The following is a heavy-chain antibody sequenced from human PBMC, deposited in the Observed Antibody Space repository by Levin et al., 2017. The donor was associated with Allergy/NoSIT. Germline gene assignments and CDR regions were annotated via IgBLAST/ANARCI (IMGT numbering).Heavy chain of an antibody. V-gene: IGHV1-2*02. J-gene: IGHJ4*02. CDR3: ARDPFDYYDSSGYYYGGGDY. Sequence: GESLKISCKASGYTFTGYYMHWVRQAPGQGLEWMGWINPNSGGTNYAQKFQGRVTMTRDTSISTAYMELSRLRSDDTAVYYCARDPFDYYDSSGYYYGGGDYWGQGTLVTVSS. D-gene: IGHD3-22*01. CDR2: INPNSGGT. CDR1: GYTFTGYY.